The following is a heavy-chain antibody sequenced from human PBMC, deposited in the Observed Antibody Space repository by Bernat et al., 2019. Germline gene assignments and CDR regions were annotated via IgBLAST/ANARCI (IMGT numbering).Heavy chain of an antibody. J-gene: IGHJ5*02. D-gene: IGHD3-10*01. CDR3: ARVYGSGSYLNWLDP. CDR2: ISGSGGST. CDR1: GFTFSSYA. V-gene: IGHV3-23*04. Sequence: EVQLVESGGGLVQPGGSLRLSCAASGFTFSSYAMSWVRQAPGKGLEWVSAISGSGGSTYYADAVKGRFTISRDNSKNTLYLQMNSLRAEDTAVYYCARVYGSGSYLNWLDPWGQGTLVTVSS.